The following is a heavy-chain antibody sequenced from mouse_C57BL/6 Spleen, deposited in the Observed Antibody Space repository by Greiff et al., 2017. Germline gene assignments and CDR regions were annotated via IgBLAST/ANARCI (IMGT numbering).Heavy chain of an antibody. CDR3: SRFGAYDYDVFDV. D-gene: IGHD2-4*01. V-gene: IGHV1-7*01. CDR2: INPTSGYT. Sequence: VQLQQSVAELAKPGASVKLSCTASGYTFTSSWMHWVKQRPGQGLEWIGYINPTSGYTKYNPKFKDKATLNADKSSSTAYMQLSSLTYEDSAVYYCSRFGAYDYDVFDVWGTGTTLTVSS. J-gene: IGHJ2*01. CDR1: GYTFTSSW.